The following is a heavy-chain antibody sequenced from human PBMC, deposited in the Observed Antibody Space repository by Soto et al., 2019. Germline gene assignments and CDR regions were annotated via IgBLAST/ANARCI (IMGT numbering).Heavy chain of an antibody. CDR1: GFTFSSYA. J-gene: IGHJ6*02. CDR3: AKDQDIAARPAYYYYGMDV. V-gene: IGHV3-23*01. D-gene: IGHD6-6*01. Sequence: GGSLRLSCAASGFTFSSYAMSWVRQAPGKGLEWVSAISGSGGSTYYADSVKGRFTISRDNSKNTLYLQMNSLRAKDTAVYYCAKDQDIAARPAYYYYGMDVWGQGTTVTVSS. CDR2: ISGSGGST.